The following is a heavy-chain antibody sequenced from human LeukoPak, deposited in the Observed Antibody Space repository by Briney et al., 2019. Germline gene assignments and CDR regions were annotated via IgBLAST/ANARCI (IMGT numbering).Heavy chain of an antibody. CDR2: IYYSGRT. J-gene: IGHJ5*02. CDR1: GGSISSSSYY. CDR3: ARNPWFDR. Sequence: SETLSLTCTVSGGSISSSSYYWGWLRQPPGKGLEWIGSIYYSGRTYYNPSLKSRVTISVDTSKNQFSLKLSSVTAADTAVYYCARNPWFDRWGQGTLVTVSS. V-gene: IGHV4-39*07.